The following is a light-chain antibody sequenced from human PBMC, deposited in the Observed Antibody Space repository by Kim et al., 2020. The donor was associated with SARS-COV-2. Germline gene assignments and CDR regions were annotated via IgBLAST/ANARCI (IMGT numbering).Light chain of an antibody. CDR1: SGHSSYA. Sequence: QLVLTQSPSASASLGASVKLTCTLSSGHSSYAIAWLQQQPEKGPRFLMKLNSDGSHTKGDVIPDRFSGSSSGAERYLTISSLQSEDEADYYCQTWGTGIRVFGGGTQLTVL. CDR2: LNSDGSH. J-gene: IGLJ3*02. V-gene: IGLV4-69*01. CDR3: QTWGTGIRV.